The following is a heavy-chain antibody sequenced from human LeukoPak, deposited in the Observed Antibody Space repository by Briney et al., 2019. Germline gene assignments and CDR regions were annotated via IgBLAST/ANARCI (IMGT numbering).Heavy chain of an antibody. J-gene: IGHJ5*02. Sequence: PSETLSLTCAVYGESFTGFYWNWLRQPPGNGLEWIGEINESGSTNYNPSLKSRITISVETSKNQFSLKLTSVTAADTAVYYCARLQPRQGWFDPWGQGTLVTVSS. CDR2: INESGST. V-gene: IGHV4-34*01. CDR1: GESFTGFY. CDR3: ARLQPRQGWFDP.